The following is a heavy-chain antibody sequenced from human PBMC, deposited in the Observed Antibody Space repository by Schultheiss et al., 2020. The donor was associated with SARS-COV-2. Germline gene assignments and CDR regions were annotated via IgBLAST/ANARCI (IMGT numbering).Heavy chain of an antibody. CDR1: GYSFTSYW. J-gene: IGHJ4*02. Sequence: GESLKISCKGSGYSFTSYWIGWVRQMPGKGLEWMGIIYPGDSDTRYSPSFQGQVTISADKSISTAYLQWSSLKASDTAMYYCARLIDGPTVTAPFDYWGQGTLVTVSS. CDR3: ARLIDGPTVTAPFDY. CDR2: IYPGDSDT. V-gene: IGHV5-51*01. D-gene: IGHD4-17*01.